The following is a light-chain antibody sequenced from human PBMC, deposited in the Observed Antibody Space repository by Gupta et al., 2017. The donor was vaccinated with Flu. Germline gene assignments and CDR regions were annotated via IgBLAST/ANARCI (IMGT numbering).Light chain of an antibody. Sequence: GEGATLSCRASQTVSSSYLAWYQQKPGQAPRLLIDGASNRATGIPDRFGGSGSGTDFTLTISRLEPEDFAVYYCHQYVDSPGFGQGTKVEIK. J-gene: IGKJ1*01. CDR3: HQYVDSPG. CDR1: QTVSSSY. V-gene: IGKV3-20*01. CDR2: GAS.